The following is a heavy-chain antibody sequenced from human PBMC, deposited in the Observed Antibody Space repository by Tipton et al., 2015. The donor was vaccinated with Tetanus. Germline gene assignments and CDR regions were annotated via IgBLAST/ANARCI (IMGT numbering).Heavy chain of an antibody. D-gene: IGHD6-6*01. V-gene: IGHV4-34*01. Sequence: TLSLTCAVYGGSFSGYCWSWIRQPPGKGLEWIGEINHRGSTNYNPSLKSRITMSVDTSKNHFSLKLSSVTAADPAVYYCARSSARWSSSSWFDPWGQGTLVTVSS. CDR3: ARSSARWSSSSWFDP. CDR2: INHRGST. CDR1: GGSFSGYC. J-gene: IGHJ5*02.